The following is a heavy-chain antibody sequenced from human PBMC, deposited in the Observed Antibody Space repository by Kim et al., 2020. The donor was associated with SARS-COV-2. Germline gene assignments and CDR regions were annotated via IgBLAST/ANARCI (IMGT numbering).Heavy chain of an antibody. Sequence: ASVKVSCKVSGYTLTELSMHWVRQAPGKGLEWMGGFDPEDGETIYAQKFQGRVTMTEDTSTDTAYMELSSLRSEDTALYYCASLWFGELHPPNWFDPWGQGTLVTVSS. CDR2: FDPEDGET. J-gene: IGHJ5*02. CDR1: GYTLTELS. CDR3: ASLWFGELHPPNWFDP. V-gene: IGHV1-24*01. D-gene: IGHD3-10*01.